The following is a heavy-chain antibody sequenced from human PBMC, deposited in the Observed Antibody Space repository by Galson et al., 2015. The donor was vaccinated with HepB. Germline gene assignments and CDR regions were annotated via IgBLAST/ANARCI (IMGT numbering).Heavy chain of an antibody. CDR1: GYTFTSYA. V-gene: IGHV1-18*01. D-gene: IGHD3-16*01. CDR2: ISAYNGDT. CDR3: ARAGGVSAGYYCLDS. J-gene: IGHJ5*01. Sequence: SVKVSCKASGYTFTSYAINWVRQAPGQGLEWMGWISAYNGDTNYAQKFQGRVTITTDTSTGTAYMELRSLRSEDTAVYYCARAGGVSAGYYCLDSWGQGTLVTVSS.